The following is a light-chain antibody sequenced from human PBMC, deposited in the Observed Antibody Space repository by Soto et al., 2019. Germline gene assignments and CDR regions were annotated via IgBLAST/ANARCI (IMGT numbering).Light chain of an antibody. V-gene: IGKV1-5*03. J-gene: IGKJ1*01. Sequence: IQMTQSPSTLSASAGDTVTVTCRASQSVSGWLAWYQQKPGKAPKLLIYKASTLKSGVPSRFSGSGSGTEFTLTISSLQPDDFATYYCQHYNSYSEAFGQGTKVDIK. CDR1: QSVSGW. CDR3: QHYNSYSEA. CDR2: KAS.